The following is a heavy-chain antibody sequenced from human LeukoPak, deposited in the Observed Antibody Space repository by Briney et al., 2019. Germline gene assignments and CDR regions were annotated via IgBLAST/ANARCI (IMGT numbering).Heavy chain of an antibody. CDR1: GFTLSNYA. J-gene: IGHJ4*02. CDR3: AKGGSSAYYPYYFDH. Sequence: GGSLRLSCAASGFTLSNYAMTWVRQAPGKGLEWLSAISGSGDTTYYAASVKGRFTISRDNSQNTLYLEMNSLRAEDTAEYYCAKGGSSAYYPYYFDHWGRGALVTVSS. V-gene: IGHV3-23*01. D-gene: IGHD3-22*01. CDR2: ISGSGDTT.